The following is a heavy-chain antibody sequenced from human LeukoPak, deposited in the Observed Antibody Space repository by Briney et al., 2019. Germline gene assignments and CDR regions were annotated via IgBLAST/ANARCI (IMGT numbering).Heavy chain of an antibody. CDR2: ISSTSSII. Sequence: GGSLRLSCAASGFTFSSYTMNWVRQAPGKGLEWVSYISSTSSIIYYADSVKGRFTISRDNAKNSLYLQMNSLRDEDTAVYYCARKMSGSYILDYWGQGTTVTVSS. CDR3: ARKMSGSYILDY. J-gene: IGHJ4*03. D-gene: IGHD1-26*01. CDR1: GFTFSSYT. V-gene: IGHV3-48*02.